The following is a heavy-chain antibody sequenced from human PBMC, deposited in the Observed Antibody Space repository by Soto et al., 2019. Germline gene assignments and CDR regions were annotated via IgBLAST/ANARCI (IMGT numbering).Heavy chain of an antibody. V-gene: IGHV3-74*01. D-gene: IGHD3-3*01. J-gene: IGHJ6*02. Sequence: GGSLRLSCSASGFTFSSYWMHWVRQAPGKGLVCITRINSDARNTSYAEYVKDRYTISRDNAKNTLYLQMNSLRAEVTAVYYCARGKTYYDFWSGYYPDYYYYGMDVWGQGT. CDR2: INSDARNT. CDR1: GFTFSSYW. CDR3: ARGKTYYDFWSGYYPDYYYYGMDV.